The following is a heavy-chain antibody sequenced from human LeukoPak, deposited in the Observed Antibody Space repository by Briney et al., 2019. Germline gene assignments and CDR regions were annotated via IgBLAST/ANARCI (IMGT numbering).Heavy chain of an antibody. CDR2: IYTSGST. J-gene: IGHJ6*02. CDR3: ARDRYDYVWGSYREGWYYYYGMDV. Sequence: PSETLSLTCTVSGVSISSYYWSWIRQPAGKGLEWIGRIYTSGSTNYSPSLKSRATMSVDTSKNQFSLKLSSVTAADTAVYYCARDRYDYVWGSYREGWYYYYGMDVWGQGTTVTVSS. CDR1: GVSISSYY. D-gene: IGHD3-16*02. V-gene: IGHV4-4*07.